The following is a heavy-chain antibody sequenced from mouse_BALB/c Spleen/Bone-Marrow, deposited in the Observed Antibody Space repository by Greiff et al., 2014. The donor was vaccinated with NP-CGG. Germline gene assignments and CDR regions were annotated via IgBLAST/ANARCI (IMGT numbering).Heavy chain of an antibody. Sequence: QVQLQQSGAELARPGASVKLSCKASGYTFTSYWMQWVKQRLGQGLEWIGAIYPGDGDIGYTQKFKGKATLTADKSSTTAYMQLSSLTSEDSAVYYCAGNFPFDYWGQGTTLTVSS. CDR3: AGNFPFDY. V-gene: IGHV1-87*01. J-gene: IGHJ2*01. CDR1: GYTFTSYW. CDR2: IYPGDGDI.